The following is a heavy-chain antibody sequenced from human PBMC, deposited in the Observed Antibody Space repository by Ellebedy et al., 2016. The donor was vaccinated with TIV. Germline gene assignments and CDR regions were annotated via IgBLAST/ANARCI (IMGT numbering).Heavy chain of an antibody. D-gene: IGHD3-22*01. J-gene: IGHJ4*02. CDR3: ARDRSSGYAGTFDS. CDR2: IKSSSRTT. CDR1: GFTFSSYN. Sequence: GGSLRLSCVASGFTFSSYNMNWVRRAPGKGLEWISYIKSSSRTTYYADSVKGRFTISRDNGKNSLYLQMNGLRDEDTAMYYCARDRSSGYAGTFDSWGQGSLVTVSS. V-gene: IGHV3-48*02.